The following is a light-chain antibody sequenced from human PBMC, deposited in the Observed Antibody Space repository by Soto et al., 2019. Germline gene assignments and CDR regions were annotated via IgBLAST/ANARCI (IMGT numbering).Light chain of an antibody. V-gene: IGKV3-20*01. J-gene: IGKJ1*01. CDR2: GAS. CDR1: QSFSSN. CDR3: QQYGSSPQT. Sequence: EIVMTQSPATLSVSPGERATLSCRASQSFSSNLAWYQQKRGQPPRLLIYGASSRATGTPGRFSGSGSGTDFTLTITRLEPEDFAVYYCQQYGSSPQTFGQGTKVEIK.